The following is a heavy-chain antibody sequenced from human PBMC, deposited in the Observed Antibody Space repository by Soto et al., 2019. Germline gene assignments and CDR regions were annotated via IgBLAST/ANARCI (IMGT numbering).Heavy chain of an antibody. Sequence: QVQLVQSGAEVKKPGSSVKVSCKASGGTFSSYTISWVRQAPGQGLEWMGRIIPILGIANYAQKFQGRVTITADKSTSTAYMELSSLRSEDTAVYYCARVFPTGYSGYDPFDYWGQGTLVTVSS. CDR1: GGTFSSYT. CDR3: ARVFPTGYSGYDPFDY. D-gene: IGHD5-12*01. CDR2: IIPILGIA. J-gene: IGHJ4*02. V-gene: IGHV1-69*02.